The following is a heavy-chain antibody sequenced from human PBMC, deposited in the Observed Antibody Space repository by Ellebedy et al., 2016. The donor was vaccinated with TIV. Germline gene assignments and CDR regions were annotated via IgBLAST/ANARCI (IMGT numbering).Heavy chain of an antibody. J-gene: IGHJ6*02. D-gene: IGHD2-8*01. CDR3: ARDSLTNGIVSGMDV. Sequence: GESLKISCAASGFTFSSYRMNWVRQAPGKGLEWVSSISSSSSYIYYADSVKGRVTISRDNAKNSLYLQMNSLRAEDTAVYYCARDSLTNGIVSGMDVWGQGTTVTVSS. CDR2: ISSSSSYI. V-gene: IGHV3-21*01. CDR1: GFTFSSYR.